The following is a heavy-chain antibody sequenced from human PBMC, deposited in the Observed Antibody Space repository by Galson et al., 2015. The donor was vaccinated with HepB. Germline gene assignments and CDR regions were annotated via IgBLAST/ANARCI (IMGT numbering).Heavy chain of an antibody. D-gene: IGHD2-2*01. J-gene: IGHJ6*02. V-gene: IGHV3-9*01. CDR1: GFTFDDYA. CDR2: ISWNSGSI. CDR3: AREGQLPRIFYYYYGMDV. Sequence: SLRLSCAASGFTFDDYAMHWVRQAPGKGLEWVSGISWNSGSIGYADSVKGRFTISRDNAKNSLYLQMNSLRAEDTAVYYCAREGQLPRIFYYYYGMDVWGQGTTVTVSS.